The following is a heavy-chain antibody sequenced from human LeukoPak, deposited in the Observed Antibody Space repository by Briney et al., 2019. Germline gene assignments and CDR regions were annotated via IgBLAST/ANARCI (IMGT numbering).Heavy chain of an antibody. V-gene: IGHV1-2*02. D-gene: IGHD3-22*01. CDR3: ACRGYYYDSSGYYFDY. Sequence: GASVKVSCKASGYTFTGYYMHWVRQAPGQGLEWMGWINPNSGGTNYAQKFQARVTMTRDTSISTAYMELSRLRSDDTAVYYCACRGYYYDSSGYYFDYWGQGTLVTVSS. J-gene: IGHJ4*02. CDR2: INPNSGGT. CDR1: GYTFTGYY.